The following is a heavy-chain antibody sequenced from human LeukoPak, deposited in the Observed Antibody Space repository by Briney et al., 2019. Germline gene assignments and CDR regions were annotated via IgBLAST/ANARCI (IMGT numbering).Heavy chain of an antibody. CDR3: ATGGYNSGWYTGSFDY. CDR1: GGSISSYY. CDR2: IYYSGSA. V-gene: IGHV4-59*08. J-gene: IGHJ4*02. Sequence: SETLSLTCTVSGGSISSYYWNWIRQPPGKGLEWIGYIYYSGSANYNPSLKSRVTISVDTSKNQFSLKLSSVTAADTAVYYCATGGYNSGWYTGSFDYWGQGTQVTVSS. D-gene: IGHD6-19*01.